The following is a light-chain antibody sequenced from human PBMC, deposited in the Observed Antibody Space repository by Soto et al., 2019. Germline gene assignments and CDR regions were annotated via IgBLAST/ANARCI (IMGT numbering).Light chain of an antibody. Sequence: QSALTQPASVSGSPGQSITISCTGTSSDVGSYKLVSWYQQNPGRAPKLIIYEGSKRPSGISNRFSGSKSGNTASLTISGLRADDEADYYCCSYAGSSTVLFGGGTKLTVL. J-gene: IGLJ2*01. CDR3: CSYAGSSTVL. CDR1: SSDVGSYKL. V-gene: IGLV2-23*01. CDR2: EGS.